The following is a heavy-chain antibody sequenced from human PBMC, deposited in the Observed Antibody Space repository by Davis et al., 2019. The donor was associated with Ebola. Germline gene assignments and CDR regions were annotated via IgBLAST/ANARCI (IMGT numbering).Heavy chain of an antibody. J-gene: IGHJ5*02. Sequence: SETLSLTCAVYGGSLNNYYWTWIRQPPGKGLEWVGQIDYLGRSTYNPSLKSRITISVDTSKNQFSLKLSSVTAADTAVYYCARDSRYYYDSSGYYSVYNWFDPWGQGTLVTVSS. CDR1: GGSLNNYY. D-gene: IGHD3-22*01. V-gene: IGHV4-34*01. CDR2: IDYLGRS. CDR3: ARDSRYYYDSSGYYSVYNWFDP.